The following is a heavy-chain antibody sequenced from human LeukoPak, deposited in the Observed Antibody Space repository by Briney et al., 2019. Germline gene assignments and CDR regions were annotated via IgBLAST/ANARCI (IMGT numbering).Heavy chain of an antibody. CDR1: GGSISSYY. Sequence: SETLSLTCTVSGGSISSYYWSWIRQPPGKGLEWIAYIYYSGSTNYNPSLKSRVTISVDTSKNQFSLKLSSVTAADTAVYYCARRITMVRGVIIKDYWGQGTLVTVSS. J-gene: IGHJ4*02. CDR3: ARRITMVRGVIIKDY. V-gene: IGHV4-59*08. CDR2: IYYSGST. D-gene: IGHD3-10*01.